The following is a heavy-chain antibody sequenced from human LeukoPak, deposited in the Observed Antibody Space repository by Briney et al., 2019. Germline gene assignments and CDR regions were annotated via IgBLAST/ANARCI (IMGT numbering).Heavy chain of an antibody. CDR1: AFTFRSYG. CDR2: INERGNEK. CDR3: ARHPSSNWDY. V-gene: IGHV3-7*03. Sequence: PGGCLRLSCAVSAFTFRSYGMTWVRQVPGKGLEWVVNINERGNEKNYVDSVKGRFTVSRDNALNSLYLQMNSLRVEDTAVYYCARHPSSNWDYWGLGTLVTVSS. D-gene: IGHD6-13*01. J-gene: IGHJ4*02.